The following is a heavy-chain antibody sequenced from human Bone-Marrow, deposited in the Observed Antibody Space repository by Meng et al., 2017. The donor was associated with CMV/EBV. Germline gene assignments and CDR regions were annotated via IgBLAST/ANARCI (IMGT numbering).Heavy chain of an antibody. V-gene: IGHV3-11*04. J-gene: IGHJ4*02. D-gene: IGHD1-1*01. CDR3: ARDLPGTTGSNY. Sequence: GESLKISCAASGFTVSSNYMSWIRRAPGRGLEWLSSISSSGGTIYSADSVKGRFTISRDNAHNSLYLQMTSLGAEDTAVYYCARDLPGTTGSNYWGQGTLV. CDR2: ISSSGGTI. CDR1: GFTVSSNY.